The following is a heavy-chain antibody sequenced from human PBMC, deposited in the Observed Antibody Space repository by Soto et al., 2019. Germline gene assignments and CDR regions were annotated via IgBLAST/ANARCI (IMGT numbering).Heavy chain of an antibody. D-gene: IGHD2-21*01. CDR3: ARDSDSEVALAVES. Sequence: HVLLVESGGDVVQPGTSLRLSCEASGFTFGSYGMHWVRQAPGKGPEWLTFISYDGTKKYYADSVKGRFTISRENSKNAVFLQMDSLRPGDTSLYYCARDSDSEVALAVESWGQGTLVPVTS. J-gene: IGHJ4*02. CDR2: ISYDGTKK. V-gene: IGHV3-30*14. CDR1: GFTFGSYG.